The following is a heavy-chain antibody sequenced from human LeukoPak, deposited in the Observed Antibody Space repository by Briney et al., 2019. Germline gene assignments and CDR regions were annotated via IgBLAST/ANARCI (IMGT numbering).Heavy chain of an antibody. CDR1: GGSFSGYY. V-gene: IGHV4-34*01. D-gene: IGHD6-19*01. J-gene: IGHJ4*02. CDR3: ARAPEGYRSAWYDY. CDR2: INHSGST. Sequence: PSETLSLTCAVYGGSFSGYYWSWIRQPPGKGLEWIGEINHSGSTSYNPSLKSRVTISVDTSKNQFSLNLNSVTAADTAVYFCARAPEGYRSAWYDYWGQGTLVTVSS.